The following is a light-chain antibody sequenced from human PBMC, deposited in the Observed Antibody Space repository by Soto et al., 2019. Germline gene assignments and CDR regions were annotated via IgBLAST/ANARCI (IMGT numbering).Light chain of an antibody. V-gene: IGKV3-11*01. CDR1: QSVSSY. J-gene: IGKJ1*01. CDR2: DAS. Sequence: EIVLTQSPSTLSLSPGERATLSCRASQSVSSYLAWYQQKPGQAPSLLIYDASNRATGIPARFSGSGSGTDFTLTISSLEPEDVAVYYCQQRSNWPPWTFGQGTKVEI. CDR3: QQRSNWPPWT.